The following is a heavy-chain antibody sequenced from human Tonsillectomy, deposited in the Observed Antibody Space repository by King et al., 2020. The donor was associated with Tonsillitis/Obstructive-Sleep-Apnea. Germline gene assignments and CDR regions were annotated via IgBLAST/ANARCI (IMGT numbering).Heavy chain of an antibody. CDR3: AREGVVSRAGNSADSDY. V-gene: IGHV3-21*01. J-gene: IGHJ4*02. CDR2: ISSSSSYI. Sequence: VQLVESGGGLVKPGGSLRLSCAASGFTFSSYSMNWVRQAPGKGLEWVSSISSSSSYIYYADSVKGRFTISRDNAKNSLYLQMNSLRAEDTAVYYCAREGVVSRAGNSADSDYWGQGTLVTVSS. D-gene: IGHD6-13*01. CDR1: GFTFSSYS.